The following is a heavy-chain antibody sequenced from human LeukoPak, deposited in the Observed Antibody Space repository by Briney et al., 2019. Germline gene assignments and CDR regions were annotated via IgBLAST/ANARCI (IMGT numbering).Heavy chain of an antibody. CDR3: ASQVYSISPRLYYYYFMDV. CDR2: INHSGST. Sequence: KPSETLSLTCAVYGGSFSGYYWSWIRQPPGNGLEWIGEINHSGSTNYNPSLKSRVTISVGTSKNQFSLKLSSVTAADTAVYYCASQVYSISPRLYYYYFMDVWGKGTTVTVSS. D-gene: IGHD6-6*01. CDR1: GGSFSGYY. V-gene: IGHV4-34*01. J-gene: IGHJ6*03.